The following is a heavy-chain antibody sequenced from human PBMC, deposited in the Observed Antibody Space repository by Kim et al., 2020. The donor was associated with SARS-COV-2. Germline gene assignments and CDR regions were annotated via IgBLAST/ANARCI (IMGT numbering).Heavy chain of an antibody. J-gene: IGHJ6*02. CDR3: ARNHPSLSVTYDYVWGSYRPRYYGMDV. D-gene: IGHD3-16*02. V-gene: IGHV4-59*08. Sequence: SETLSLTCTVSGGSISSYYWSWIRQFPGKGLQWIGNIHDSGNTNYNPSLRSRVTIALDTSKSQFFLKLFSVTAADTALYYCARNHPSLSVTYDYVWGSYRPRYYGMDVWGQGTTVTVSS. CDR2: IHDSGNT. CDR1: GGSISSYY.